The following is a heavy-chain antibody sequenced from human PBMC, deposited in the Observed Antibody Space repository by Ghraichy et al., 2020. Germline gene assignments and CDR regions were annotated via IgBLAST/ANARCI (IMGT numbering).Heavy chain of an antibody. J-gene: IGHJ4*02. CDR1: GGSISSYY. V-gene: IGHV4-59*01. CDR2: IYYSGST. CDR3: ARERRRDGYKIIDY. D-gene: IGHD5-24*01. Sequence: SETLSLTCTVSGGSISSYYWSWIRQPPGKGLEWIGYIYYSGSTNYNPSLKSRVTISVDTSKNQFSLKLSSVTAADTAVYYCARERRRDGYKIIDYWGQGTLVTVSS.